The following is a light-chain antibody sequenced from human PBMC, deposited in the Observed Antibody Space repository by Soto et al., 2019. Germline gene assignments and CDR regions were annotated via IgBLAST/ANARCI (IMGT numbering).Light chain of an antibody. CDR3: QQYGSPWT. V-gene: IGKV3-20*01. Sequence: IVFTQYPGTLTLSPRERATLSCRASQSVISSYLAWYQQNPRQAPVLLIYGTSNRATGITDRFSSTESGTDFTLTISRLEPEDFAVYYCQQYGSPWTFGQGTKVDIK. CDR2: GTS. CDR1: QSVISSY. J-gene: IGKJ1*01.